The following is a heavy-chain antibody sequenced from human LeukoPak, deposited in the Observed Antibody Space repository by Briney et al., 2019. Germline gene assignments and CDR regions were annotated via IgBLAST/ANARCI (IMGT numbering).Heavy chain of an antibody. Sequence: SETLSLTCTVSGGSISSGGYYWSWIRQHPGKGLEWIGYIYYSGSTYYNPSLKSRVTISVDTSKNQFSLKLSSVTAADTAVYYCARGVPTNWLTDAFDIWGQGTMVTVSS. J-gene: IGHJ3*02. D-gene: IGHD7-27*01. V-gene: IGHV4-31*03. CDR1: GGSISSGGYY. CDR3: ARGVPTNWLTDAFDI. CDR2: IYYSGST.